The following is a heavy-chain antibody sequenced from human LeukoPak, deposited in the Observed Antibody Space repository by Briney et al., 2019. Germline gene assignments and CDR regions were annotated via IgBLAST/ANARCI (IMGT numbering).Heavy chain of an antibody. CDR2: IYYSGST. CDR1: GGSISRSSYY. V-gene: IGHV4-39*07. J-gene: IGHJ4*02. D-gene: IGHD3-10*01. Sequence: SETLSLTCTVSGGSISRSSYYWGRIRQPPGKGLEWIGSIYYSGSTYYNPSLKSRVTISVDTSKNQFSLKLSSVTAADTAVYYCARHERRGGYYYGSGSYKYWGQGTLVTVSS. CDR3: ARHERRGGYYYGSGSYKY.